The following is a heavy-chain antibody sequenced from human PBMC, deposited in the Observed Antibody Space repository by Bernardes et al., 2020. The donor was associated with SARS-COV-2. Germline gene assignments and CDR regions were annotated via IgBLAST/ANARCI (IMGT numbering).Heavy chain of an antibody. J-gene: IGHJ4*02. CDR2: ISSSSSYI. D-gene: IGHD6-6*01. CDR3: ASHRGPYGSSFAFDY. V-gene: IGHV3-21*01. Sequence: GGSLRLSCAASGFTFSSYSMNWVRQAPGKGLEWVSSISSSSSYIYYADSVKGRFTISRDNAKNSLYLQMNSLRAEDTAVYYCASHRGPYGSSFAFDYWGQGTLVTVSS. CDR1: GFTFSSYS.